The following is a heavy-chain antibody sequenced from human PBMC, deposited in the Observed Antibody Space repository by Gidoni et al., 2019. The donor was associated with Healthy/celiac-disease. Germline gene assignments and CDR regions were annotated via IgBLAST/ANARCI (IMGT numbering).Heavy chain of an antibody. CDR1: GYTFTGYY. J-gene: IGHJ6*02. D-gene: IGHD5-12*01. CDR2: INPNSGGT. CDR3: ARGGSGYDFTYYGMDV. Sequence: GQSGAEVKKPGASVKVSCKASGYTFTGYYMHWVRQAPGQGLEWMGWINPNSGGTNYAQKCQGRVTMTRDTSISTAYMELSRLRSDDTAVYYCARGGSGYDFTYYGMDVWGQGTTVTVSS. V-gene: IGHV1-2*02.